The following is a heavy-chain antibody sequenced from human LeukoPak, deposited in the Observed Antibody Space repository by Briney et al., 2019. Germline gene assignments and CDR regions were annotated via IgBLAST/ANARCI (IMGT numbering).Heavy chain of an antibody. CDR2: INPNSGAT. CDR3: ARAIRAGSFAVDG. CDR1: GYTFTSYY. D-gene: IGHD3-10*01. J-gene: IGHJ6*04. Sequence: ASVKVTCKASGYTFTSYYLHWMRQPPGQGLEWMGWINPNSGATNNAQLFHRRATIIRDTSISSAYMELSRLTSDATAEYCSARAIRAGSFAVDGRGTRTTVTVSS. V-gene: IGHV1-2*02.